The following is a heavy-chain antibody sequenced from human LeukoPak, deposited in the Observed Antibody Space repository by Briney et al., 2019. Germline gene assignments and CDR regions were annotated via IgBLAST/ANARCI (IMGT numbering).Heavy chain of an antibody. Sequence: PGGSLRLSCAASGFTFSSYAMSWVRQAPGKGLEWVSAISGSGGSTYYADSVKGRFTISRDNSKNTLYLQMNSLRAEDTAVYYCAKVTGFWSGYPYYFDYWGQGTLVTVSS. V-gene: IGHV3-23*01. CDR2: ISGSGGST. J-gene: IGHJ4*02. D-gene: IGHD3-3*01. CDR1: GFTFSSYA. CDR3: AKVTGFWSGYPYYFDY.